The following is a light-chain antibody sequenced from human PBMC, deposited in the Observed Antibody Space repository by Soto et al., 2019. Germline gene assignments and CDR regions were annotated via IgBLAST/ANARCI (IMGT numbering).Light chain of an antibody. CDR3: QQLSRYPLT. Sequence: DIQLTQSPSVLSASVGDTVTITCRASQALSNYFAWYQQKPGKAPDLLIYSASTLQSGVPSRFSGSGSETEFSLTIRALQPEDFATYYCQQLSRYPLTFGGGTKVDIK. CDR2: SAS. V-gene: IGKV1-9*01. J-gene: IGKJ4*01. CDR1: QALSNY.